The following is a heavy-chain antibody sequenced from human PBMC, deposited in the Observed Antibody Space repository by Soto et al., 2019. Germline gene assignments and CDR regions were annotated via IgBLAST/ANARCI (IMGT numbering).Heavy chain of an antibody. Sequence: GGSLRLSCAASGFTFNTYWMNWVRQAPGKGLEWVANIKQDGSEKYYVDSVKGRFTISRDNARNSLYLQMNSLRAEDTAVYFCARDVYCILTSCQRDYYYYGMDVWGQGTTVTVSS. J-gene: IGHJ6*02. CDR2: IKQDGSEK. V-gene: IGHV3-7*01. D-gene: IGHD2-2*01. CDR3: ARDVYCILTSCQRDYYYYGMDV. CDR1: GFTFNTYW.